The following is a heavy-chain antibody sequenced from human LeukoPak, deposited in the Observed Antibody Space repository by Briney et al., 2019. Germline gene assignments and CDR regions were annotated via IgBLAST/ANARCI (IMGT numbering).Heavy chain of an antibody. Sequence: GGSLRLSCAASGFTFSSYSMNWVRQAPGKGLEWVSSISSSSSYIYYADSVKGRFTISRDNANNSLYLQMNSLRAEDTAVYYCARNRAGGYSGYDSRGQGTLVTVSS. D-gene: IGHD5-12*01. CDR1: GFTFSSYS. CDR2: ISSSSSYI. CDR3: ARNRAGGYSGYDS. J-gene: IGHJ4*02. V-gene: IGHV3-21*01.